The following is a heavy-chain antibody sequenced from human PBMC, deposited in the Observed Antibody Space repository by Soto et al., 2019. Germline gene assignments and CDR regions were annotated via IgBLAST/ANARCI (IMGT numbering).Heavy chain of an antibody. CDR2: INHSGST. V-gene: IGHV4-34*01. CDR1: GGSFSGYY. CDR3: VRSSIEPRIFMYPFDY. Sequence: ETLSLTCAVYGGSFSGYYWTWIRQPPGTGLEWIGEINHSGSTNYNPSLKSRVTISLDTSKNQFSLRLNSVTAADTAVYFCVRSSIEPRIFMYPFDYWGLGTLVTVSS. J-gene: IGHJ4*02. D-gene: IGHD6-6*01.